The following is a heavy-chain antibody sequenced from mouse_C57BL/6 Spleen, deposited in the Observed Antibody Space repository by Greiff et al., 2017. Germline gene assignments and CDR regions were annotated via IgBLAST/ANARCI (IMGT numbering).Heavy chain of an antibody. J-gene: IGHJ4*01. CDR3: ARGGVITTVDY. D-gene: IGHD1-1*01. CDR1: GYAFSSSW. CDR2: FYPGDGDT. V-gene: IGHV1-82*01. Sequence: QVQLQQSGPELVKPGASVKISCTASGYAFSSSWMNWVKQRPGKGLEWIGRFYPGDGDTNYNGKFKGTATLTAAQSSSTAYMQLSSLTSEDAAVYFCARGGVITTVDYWGQGTTLTVSS.